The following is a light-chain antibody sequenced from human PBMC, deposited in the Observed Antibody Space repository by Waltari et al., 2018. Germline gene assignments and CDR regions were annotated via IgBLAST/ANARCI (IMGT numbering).Light chain of an antibody. CDR3: QKYDSVPWT. J-gene: IGKJ1*01. CDR1: QDINSY. V-gene: IGKV1-27*01. Sequence: DIQMTQSPASLSASVGDRVTITCRASQDINSYLAWYQQKPGKVPTFVIYLASILLSGVPSRFSGSRSGTDFTLTISSLQPEDVATYYCQKYDSVPWTFGQGTKVEIK. CDR2: LAS.